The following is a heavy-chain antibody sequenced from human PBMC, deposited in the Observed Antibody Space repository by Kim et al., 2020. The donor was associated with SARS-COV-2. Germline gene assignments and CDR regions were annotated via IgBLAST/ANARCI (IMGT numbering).Heavy chain of an antibody. D-gene: IGHD6-13*01. CDR1: GLTFSNYG. Sequence: GGSLRLSCAGSGLTFSNYGMHWVRQAPGKGLEWVAVISYDGRKEFYGDSVKGRFTISRDNSKNTLYLQMNSLRVEDTAVYYCAKDARANAAAGTVEAFDYWGQGTLVTVSS. J-gene: IGHJ4*02. CDR2: ISYDGRKE. CDR3: AKDARANAAAGTVEAFDY. V-gene: IGHV3-30*18.